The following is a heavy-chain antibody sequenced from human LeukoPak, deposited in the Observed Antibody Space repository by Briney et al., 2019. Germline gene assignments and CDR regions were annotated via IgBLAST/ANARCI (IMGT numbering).Heavy chain of an antibody. V-gene: IGHV4-59*12. J-gene: IGHJ5*02. CDR2: IYNSMST. CDR1: GGSISSYY. D-gene: IGHD6-19*01. Sequence: SETLSLTCTVSGGSISSYYWSWIRQPPGKGLEWIAYIYNSMSTNYNPSLKSRVTISVDTSKNQFSLKLSSVTAADTAVYYCARDRIAVAGHNWFAPGGQGPLVTVP. CDR3: ARDRIAVAGHNWFAP.